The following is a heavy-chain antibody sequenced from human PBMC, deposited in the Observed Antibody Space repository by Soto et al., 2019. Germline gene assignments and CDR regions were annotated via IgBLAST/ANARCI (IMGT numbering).Heavy chain of an antibody. CDR1: GDSLSGYA. D-gene: IGHD3-9*01. CDR3: ARKLEASIRHVEWFSYKWFDS. Sequence: PSETLSLTCDVHGDSLSGYAWSWIRQPPGKGLAWIGEITFRGVTNYHPSHKSRLSMSVDTSKNRISLNVSSVTAADTALYFCARKLEASIRHVEWFSYKWFDSWGPGTLVTVS. V-gene: IGHV4-34*01. CDR2: ITFRGVT. J-gene: IGHJ5*01.